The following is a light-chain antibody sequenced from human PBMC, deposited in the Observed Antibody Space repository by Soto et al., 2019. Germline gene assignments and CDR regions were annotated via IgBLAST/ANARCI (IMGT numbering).Light chain of an antibody. CDR2: CSD. CDR3: AAWDDGLNGVV. V-gene: IGLV1-44*01. Sequence: QSVLTQPPSASGTPGQRVTISCSGSSSNIGSNSVNWYQQHPGTTPKHLMYCSDHRPSGVPDRFSGSKTGTSASLAISGLQSEDEADYYCAAWDDGLNGVVFGGGIKLTVL. J-gene: IGLJ3*02. CDR1: SSNIGSNS.